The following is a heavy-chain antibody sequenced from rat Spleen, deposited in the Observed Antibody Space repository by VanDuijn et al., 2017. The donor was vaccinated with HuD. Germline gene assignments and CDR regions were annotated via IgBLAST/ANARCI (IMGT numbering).Heavy chain of an antibody. D-gene: IGHD1-12*02. J-gene: IGHJ1*01. CDR3: ARRGYDGSYISPYWYSYF. CDR1: GFIFCDYY. V-gene: IGHV5-22*01. Sequence: EVQLVESGGGLVQPGRSLKLSCAASGFIFCDYYMAWVRQAPKKGLEWVPSISYEGIGTYYGDSVMGRFTISRDNARSTLYLQMDSLSSEDSATYYCARRGYDGSYISPYWYSYFWGPGTMVTVSS. CDR2: ISYEGIGT.